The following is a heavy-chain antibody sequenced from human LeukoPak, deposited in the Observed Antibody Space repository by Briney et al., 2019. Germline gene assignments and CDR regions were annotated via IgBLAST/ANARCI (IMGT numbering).Heavy chain of an antibody. CDR3: ARRSIAARLPDY. V-gene: IGHV3-21*01. Sequence: PGGSLRLSCAASGFTFSSYSMNWVRQAPGKGLEWVSSISSSSSYIYYADSVKGRFTISRDNAKNSLYLQMNSLRAEDTAVYYCARRSIAARLPDYWGQGTLVTVSS. CDR2: ISSSSSYI. J-gene: IGHJ4*02. D-gene: IGHD6-6*01. CDR1: GFTFSSYS.